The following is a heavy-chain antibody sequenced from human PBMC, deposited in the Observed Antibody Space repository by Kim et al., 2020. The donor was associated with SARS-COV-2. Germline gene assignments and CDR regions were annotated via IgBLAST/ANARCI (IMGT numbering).Heavy chain of an antibody. CDR2: IYYSGST. CDR3: ARDHFNGDYEYYGMDV. Sequence: SETLSLTCTVSGGSISSSSYYWGWIRQPPGKGLEWIGSIYYSGSTYYNPSLKSRVTISVDTSKNQFSLKLSSVTAADTAVYYCARDHFNGDYEYYGMDVWGQGTTVTVSS. CDR1: GGSISSSSYY. D-gene: IGHD3-3*02. V-gene: IGHV4-39*07. J-gene: IGHJ6*02.